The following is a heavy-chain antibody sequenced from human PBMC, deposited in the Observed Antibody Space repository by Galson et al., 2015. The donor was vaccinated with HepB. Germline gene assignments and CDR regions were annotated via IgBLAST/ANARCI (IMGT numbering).Heavy chain of an antibody. CDR3: TTDFRSMVRGS. Sequence: SLRLSCAASGFTLSNAWMSWVRQAPGKGLEWVGRIKSKTDGGTTDYAAPVKGRFTISRDDSKNTLYLQMNSLKTEDTAVYYCTTDFRSMVRGSWGQGTLVTVSS. CDR1: GFTLSNAW. V-gene: IGHV3-15*07. D-gene: IGHD3-10*01. CDR2: IKSKTDGGTT. J-gene: IGHJ5*02.